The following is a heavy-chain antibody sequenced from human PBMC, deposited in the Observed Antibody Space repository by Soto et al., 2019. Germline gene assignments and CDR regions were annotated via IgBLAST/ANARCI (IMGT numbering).Heavy chain of an antibody. CDR2: ISGYNGNT. CDR1: AYTFTNYG. D-gene: IGHD3-22*01. J-gene: IGHJ3*02. Sequence: ASVKVSCKASAYTFTNYGINWVRQAPGQGLEWMGWISGYNGNTNYAQKLQGRVTMTTDTSTSTAYMELRSLRSDDTAVYYCARGTYDSSGDDAFDIWGQGTMVTVSS. V-gene: IGHV1-18*01. CDR3: ARGTYDSSGDDAFDI.